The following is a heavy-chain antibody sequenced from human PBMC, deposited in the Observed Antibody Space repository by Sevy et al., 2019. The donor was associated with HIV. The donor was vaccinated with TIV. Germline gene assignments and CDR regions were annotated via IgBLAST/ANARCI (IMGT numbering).Heavy chain of an antibody. Sequence: SETLSLTCTVSGGSVSSDNYYWSWIRQPPGKGLEFIGYMYYTGSTNYNPSLMSRVTISVDTSKNQFSLKLSSVTAADTAVYYCARVGGLTDYGMDVWGQGTTVTVSS. CDR3: ARVGGLTDYGMDV. CDR1: GGSVSSDNYY. D-gene: IGHD1-26*01. J-gene: IGHJ6*02. CDR2: MYYTGST. V-gene: IGHV4-61*01.